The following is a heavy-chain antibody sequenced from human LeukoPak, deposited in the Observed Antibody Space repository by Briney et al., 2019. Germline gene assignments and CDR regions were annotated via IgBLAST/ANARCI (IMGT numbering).Heavy chain of an antibody. V-gene: IGHV4-59*01. J-gene: IGHJ6*03. Sequence: SETLSLTCTVSGGSISSYYWSWIRQPPGKGLEWIGYIYYSGSTNYNPSLKSRVTISVDTSKNQFSLKLSSVTAADTAVYYCARGQRGYSYGYDYYYYMDVWGKGTTVTISS. D-gene: IGHD5-18*01. CDR3: ARGQRGYSYGYDYYYYMDV. CDR2: IYYSGST. CDR1: GGSISSYY.